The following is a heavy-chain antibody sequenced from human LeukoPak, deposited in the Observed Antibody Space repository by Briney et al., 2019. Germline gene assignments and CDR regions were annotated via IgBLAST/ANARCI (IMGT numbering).Heavy chain of an antibody. CDR3: ARERAYGSGSYYYYYYYGMDV. CDR1: GFTFSSYA. J-gene: IGHJ6*02. Sequence: GGSLRLSCAASGFTFSSYAMSWVRQAPGKGLEWVSAISGSGGSTYYADSVKGRFTISRDNSKNTLYLQMNSLRAEDTAVYYCARERAYGSGSYYYYYYYGMDVWGQGTTVTVSS. V-gene: IGHV3-23*01. D-gene: IGHD3-10*01. CDR2: ISGSGGST.